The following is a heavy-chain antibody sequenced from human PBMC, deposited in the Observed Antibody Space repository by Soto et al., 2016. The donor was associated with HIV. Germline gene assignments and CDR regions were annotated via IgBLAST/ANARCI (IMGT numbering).Heavy chain of an antibody. D-gene: IGHD3-9*01. V-gene: IGHV4-39*01. J-gene: IGHJ4*02. CDR1: GGSISSSSYY. CDR3: ARRGYDILTGWADDY. CDR2: IYYSGST. Sequence: QLQLQESGPGLVKPSETLSLTCTVSGGSISSSSYYWGWIRQPPGKGLEWIGSIYYSGSTYYNPSLKSRVTISVDTSKNQFSLKLSSVTAADTAVYYCARRGYDILTGWADDYWGQGTLGHRLL.